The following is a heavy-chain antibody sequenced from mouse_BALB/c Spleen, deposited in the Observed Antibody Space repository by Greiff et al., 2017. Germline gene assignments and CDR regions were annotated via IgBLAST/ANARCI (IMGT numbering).Heavy chain of an antibody. Sequence: DVKLVESGGGLVKPGGSLKLSCAASGFTFSSYTMSWVRQTPEKRLEWVATISSGGSYTYYPDSVKGRFTISRDNAKNTLYLQMSSLKSEDTAMYYCTRDGGGHYFDYWGQGTTLTVSS. V-gene: IGHV5-6-4*01. CDR1: GFTFSSYT. CDR3: TRDGGGHYFDY. J-gene: IGHJ2*01. CDR2: ISSGGSYT.